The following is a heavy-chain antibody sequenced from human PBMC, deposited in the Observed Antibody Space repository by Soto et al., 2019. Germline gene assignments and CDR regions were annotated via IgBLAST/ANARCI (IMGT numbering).Heavy chain of an antibody. J-gene: IGHJ6*02. CDR2: ISYEGRNK. CDR1: GLPFSSYG. V-gene: IGHV3-30*03. Sequence: QVQLVESGGGVVKPGRSLRLSCAASGLPFSSYGMPGVRQAPGKGLEGVAVISYEGRNKYYADSVKGRFTISRDNSKNTLYLQMNSLRAEDTAVYYCAGNSVIRYYYYGMDVWGQGTTVTVSS. D-gene: IGHD3-10*01. CDR3: AGNSVIRYYYYGMDV.